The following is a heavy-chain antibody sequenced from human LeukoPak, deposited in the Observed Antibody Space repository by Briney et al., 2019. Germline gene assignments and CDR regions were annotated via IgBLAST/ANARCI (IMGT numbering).Heavy chain of an antibody. CDR3: AKDIVAVAGTGWFDP. CDR2: ISGDGGTT. CDR1: GFTFYDYA. D-gene: IGHD6-19*01. Sequence: GSLRLSLSASGFTFYDYAIHWVRQVSGKGLEVVLFISGDGGTTYYSDSVKGRFTISRDNSKNSLYLQMSSLRTDDSALYHCAKDIVAVAGTGWFDPWGQGTLVTVSS. V-gene: IGHV3-43*02. J-gene: IGHJ5*02.